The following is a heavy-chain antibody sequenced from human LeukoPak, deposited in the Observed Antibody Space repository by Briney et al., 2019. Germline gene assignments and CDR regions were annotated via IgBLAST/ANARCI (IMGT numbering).Heavy chain of an antibody. V-gene: IGHV1-2*02. J-gene: IGHJ4*02. CDR1: GYTFTDYY. Sequence: ASVTVSFKASGYTFTDYYMHWVRQAPGQGFEWMGWINPNDGDTNYAQKFQGRVTMTRDTSISTAHMEVSRLRSDDTAAYYCARANFLYCSSSTCLFDYWGQGTLVTVSS. D-gene: IGHD2-2*01. CDR2: INPNDGDT. CDR3: ARANFLYCSSSTCLFDY.